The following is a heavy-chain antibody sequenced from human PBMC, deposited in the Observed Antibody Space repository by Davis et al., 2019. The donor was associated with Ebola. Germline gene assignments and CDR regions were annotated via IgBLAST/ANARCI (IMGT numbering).Heavy chain of an antibody. D-gene: IGHD6-19*01. J-gene: IGHJ3*01. CDR1: GFTFSASP. CDR2: IRDKGNSYAT. Sequence: GESLKISCAASGFTFSASPIHWVRQASGKGLEWVGRIRDKGNSYATAYAASVKGRFTISRDDSKNTAYVQMNSLRVEDTAIYYCAKDTSNVWFDVWGQGTMVTVSS. V-gene: IGHV3-73*01. CDR3: AKDTSNVWFDV.